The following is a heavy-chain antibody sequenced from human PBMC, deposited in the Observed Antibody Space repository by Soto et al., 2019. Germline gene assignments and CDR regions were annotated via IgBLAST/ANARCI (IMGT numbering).Heavy chain of an antibody. CDR3: AKAQGFIAVAGRMDV. CDR1: GFTFSSYG. Sequence: QAGGSLRLSCAASGFTFSSYGMHWVRQAPGKGLEWVAVISYDGSNKYYADSVKGRFTISRDNSKNTLYLQMNSLRAEDTAVYYCAKAQGFIAVAGRMDVWGQGTTVTVSS. CDR2: ISYDGSNK. V-gene: IGHV3-30*18. D-gene: IGHD6-19*01. J-gene: IGHJ6*02.